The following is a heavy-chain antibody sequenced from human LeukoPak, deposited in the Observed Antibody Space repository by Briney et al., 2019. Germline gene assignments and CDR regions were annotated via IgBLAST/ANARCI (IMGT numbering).Heavy chain of an antibody. CDR3: ARSRFGSVGYAFDM. CDR2: MKQGGSEK. V-gene: IGHV3-7*01. CDR1: GFSFSNYW. J-gene: IGHJ3*02. Sequence: GGSLRLSCAASGFSFSNYWMSWVRQAPGKGLEWVANMKQGGSEKYYLDSVQGRFTISRDNAKNSLYLLMNSLRAEDTAVFYCARSRFGSVGYAFDMWGQGTMVTVSS. D-gene: IGHD3-16*01.